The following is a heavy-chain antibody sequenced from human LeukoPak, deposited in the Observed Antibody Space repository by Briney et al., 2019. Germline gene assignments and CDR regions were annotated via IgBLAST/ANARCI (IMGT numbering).Heavy chain of an antibody. CDR1: GNYW. V-gene: IGHV3-74*01. CDR2: INSDGSWT. J-gene: IGHJ4*02. CDR3: VSFYETY. Sequence: GGSLRLSCAASGNYWMHWVRQVPGKGLVWVSHINSDGSWTSYADSVKGRFTISKGNAKNTVYLQMNNLRAEDTAVYYCVSFYETYWGRGTLVTVSS. D-gene: IGHD2-2*01.